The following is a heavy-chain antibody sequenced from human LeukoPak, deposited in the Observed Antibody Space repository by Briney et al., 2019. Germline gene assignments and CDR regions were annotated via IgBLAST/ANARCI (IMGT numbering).Heavy chain of an antibody. V-gene: IGHV3-33*01. CDR2: IWYDGSNK. Sequence: GRSLRLSCAASGFTFSSYGMHWVRQAPGKGLEWVAAIWYDGSNKYYVDSVKGRFTISRDNSKNTLYLQMNSLRDEDTAMYYCARASIAAADAFDIWGQGTMVTVSS. J-gene: IGHJ3*02. D-gene: IGHD6-13*01. CDR3: ARASIAAADAFDI. CDR1: GFTFSSYG.